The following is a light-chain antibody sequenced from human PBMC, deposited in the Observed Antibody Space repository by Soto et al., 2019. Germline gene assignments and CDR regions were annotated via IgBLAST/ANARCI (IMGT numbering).Light chain of an antibody. CDR2: DAS. Sequence: EIVLTQSPATLSLSPGERATLSCRASQSVGTYLAWYQQIPGQAPRLLIYDASNRATGIPARFSGSGSGTEFTLTISSLEPEDFAVYYCLQRRNWPDTFGQGTKLEIK. CDR3: LQRRNWPDT. CDR1: QSVGTY. V-gene: IGKV3-11*01. J-gene: IGKJ2*01.